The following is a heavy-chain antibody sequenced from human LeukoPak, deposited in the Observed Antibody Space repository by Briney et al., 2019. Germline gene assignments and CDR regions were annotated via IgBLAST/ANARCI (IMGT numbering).Heavy chain of an antibody. CDR2: IYYSGST. Sequence: SETLSLTCTVSGGSISSSIYYWGWIRQPPGTGLEWIGSIYYSGSTYYNPSLKSRVTISVDTSKNQFSLKLSSVTAADTAVYYCARDRLGTVAGPNWFDPWGQGTLVTVSS. J-gene: IGHJ5*02. D-gene: IGHD6-19*01. CDR1: GGSISSSIYY. V-gene: IGHV4-39*07. CDR3: ARDRLGTVAGPNWFDP.